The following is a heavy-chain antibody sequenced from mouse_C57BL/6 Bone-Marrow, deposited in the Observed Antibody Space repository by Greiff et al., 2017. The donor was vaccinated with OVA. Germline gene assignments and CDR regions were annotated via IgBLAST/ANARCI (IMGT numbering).Heavy chain of an antibody. J-gene: IGHJ2*01. D-gene: IGHD2-3*01. CDR3: ARSRDGYYYFDY. CDR2: INPSSGYT. V-gene: IGHV1-7*01. Sequence: VQLQQSGAELAKPGASVKLSCKASGYTFTSYWMHWVKQRPGQGLEWIGYINPSSGYTKYNQKFKGKATLTADKSSSTAYMQLSSLTYEDSAVYYCARSRDGYYYFDYWGQGTTLTVSS. CDR1: GYTFTSYW.